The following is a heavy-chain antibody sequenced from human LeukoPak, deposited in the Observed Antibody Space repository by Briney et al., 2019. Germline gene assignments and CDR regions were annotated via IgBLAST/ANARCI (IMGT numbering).Heavy chain of an antibody. D-gene: IGHD6-25*01. CDR1: GYTFTSYG. CDR3: ARGAQRGDY. J-gene: IGHJ4*02. CDR2: MNPNSGNT. V-gene: IGHV1-8*03. Sequence: ASVKVSCKASGYTFTSYGISWVRQAPGQGLEWMGWMNPNSGNTGYAQKFQGRVTITRNTSISTAYMELSSLRSEDTAVYYCARGAQRGDYWGQGTLVTVSS.